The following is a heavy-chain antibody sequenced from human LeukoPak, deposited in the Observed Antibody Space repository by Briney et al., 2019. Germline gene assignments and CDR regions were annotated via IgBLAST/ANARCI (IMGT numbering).Heavy chain of an antibody. CDR1: GFTFSSYE. Sequence: GPSLRLSCAASGFTFSSYEMNWVRQDPGKGLEWVSYISSSGYTTYYADSVKGRFTISRDNAKYSLYLQMNSLRAEVTAVYYCARDLITRVAHWGQGTLVTVSS. D-gene: IGHD3-10*01. CDR2: ISSSGYTT. V-gene: IGHV3-48*03. J-gene: IGHJ4*02. CDR3: ARDLITRVAH.